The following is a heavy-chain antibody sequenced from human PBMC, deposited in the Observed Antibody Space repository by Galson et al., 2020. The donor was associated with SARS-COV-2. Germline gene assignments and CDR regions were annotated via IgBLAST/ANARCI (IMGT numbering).Heavy chain of an antibody. J-gene: IGHJ6*03. D-gene: IGHD5-18*01. V-gene: IGHV4-34*01. Sequence: SETLSLTCGVYGGSFSDYSWTWVRQPPGKGLEWIGEISHSGSTNYSPSLKSRVFMSVDTSKNQFSLKLRSVTAADTAVYYCARGGSRPVMVFDYYYFYMDVWGKGNPGHRL. CDR3: ARGGSRPVMVFDYYYFYMDV. CDR2: ISHSGST. CDR1: GGSFSDYS.